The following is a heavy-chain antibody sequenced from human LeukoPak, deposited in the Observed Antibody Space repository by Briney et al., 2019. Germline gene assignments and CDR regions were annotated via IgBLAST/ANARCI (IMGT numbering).Heavy chain of an antibody. CDR3: ARGLGIAVGFDY. CDR1: GFTFSSYG. CDR2: IWYDGSNK. V-gene: IGHV3-33*01. J-gene: IGHJ4*02. Sequence: GGSLRLSCAASGFTFSSYGMHWVRQAPGKGLEWVAVIWYDGSNKYYADSVKGRFTISRDNSKNTLYLQMNSLRAEDTAVYYCARGLGIAVGFDYWGQGTLVTVCS. D-gene: IGHD6-19*01.